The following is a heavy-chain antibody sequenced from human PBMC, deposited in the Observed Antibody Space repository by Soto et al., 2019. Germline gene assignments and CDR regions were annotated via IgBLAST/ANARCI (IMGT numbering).Heavy chain of an antibody. D-gene: IGHD5-12*01. Sequence: PSETLSLTCAVSGGSISSGGYSWSWIRQPPGKGLEWIGYIYHSGSTYYNPSLKSRVTISVDTSKNQFSLKLSSVTAADTAVYYCASGYDLGMGYRGQGTLVTVSS. J-gene: IGHJ4*02. CDR3: ASGYDLGMGY. V-gene: IGHV4-30-2*01. CDR2: IYHSGST. CDR1: GGSISSGGYS.